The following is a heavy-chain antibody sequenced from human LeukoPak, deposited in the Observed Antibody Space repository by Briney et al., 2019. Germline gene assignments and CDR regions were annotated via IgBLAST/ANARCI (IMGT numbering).Heavy chain of an antibody. CDR2: IYSGGST. CDR1: GFTVSSNY. J-gene: IGHJ4*02. D-gene: IGHD5-18*01. Sequence: GGSLRLSCAASGFTVSSNYMSWVRQAPGKGLEWVSVIYSGGSTYYADSVKGRFTISRDNSKNTLYLQMNSLRAEDTAVYYCARITGYSYGYDYWGQGTLVTVSS. CDR3: ARITGYSYGYDY. V-gene: IGHV3-53*01.